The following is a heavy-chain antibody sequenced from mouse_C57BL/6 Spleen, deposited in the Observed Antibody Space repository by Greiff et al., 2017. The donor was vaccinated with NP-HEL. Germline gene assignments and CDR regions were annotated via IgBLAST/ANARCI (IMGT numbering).Heavy chain of an antibody. J-gene: IGHJ2*01. CDR2: IYPGDGDT. CDR3: AREVTTVFDN. D-gene: IGHD2-2*01. Sequence: QVQLQQSGPELVKPGASVKISCKASGYAFSSSWMNWVKQRPGKGLEWIGRIYPGDGDTNYNGKFKGKATLTADKSSSTAYMQLSSLTSEDSAVYFCAREVTTVFDNWGQGTTLTVSS. CDR1: GYAFSSSW. V-gene: IGHV1-82*01.